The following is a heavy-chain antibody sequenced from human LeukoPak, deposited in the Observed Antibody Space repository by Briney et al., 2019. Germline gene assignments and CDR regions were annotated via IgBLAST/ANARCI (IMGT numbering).Heavy chain of an antibody. CDR3: ARDVWSGYLSNYYYYYMDV. J-gene: IGHJ6*03. CDR2: IYYSGST. D-gene: IGHD3-3*01. V-gene: IGHV4-59*01. Sequence: SETLSLTCTVSGGSISSYYWSWIRQPPGKGLEWIRYIYYSGSTNYNPSLKSRVTISVDTSKNQFSLKLSSVTAADTAVYYCARDVWSGYLSNYYYYYMDVWGKGTTVTVSS. CDR1: GGSISSYY.